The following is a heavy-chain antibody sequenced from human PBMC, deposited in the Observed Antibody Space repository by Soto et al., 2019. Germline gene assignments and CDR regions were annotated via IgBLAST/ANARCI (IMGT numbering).Heavy chain of an antibody. D-gene: IGHD3-22*01. CDR1: GFTFSSYW. CDR3: ARDPSKIYDSSGYYYTPFDY. Sequence: EVQLVESGGGLVQPGGSLRLSCAASGFTFSSYWMSWVRQAPGKGLEWVANIKQDGSEKYYVDSVKGRFTISRDNAKNSLYLQMNSLRAEDTAVYYCARDPSKIYDSSGYYYTPFDYWGQGTLATVSS. V-gene: IGHV3-7*03. CDR2: IKQDGSEK. J-gene: IGHJ4*02.